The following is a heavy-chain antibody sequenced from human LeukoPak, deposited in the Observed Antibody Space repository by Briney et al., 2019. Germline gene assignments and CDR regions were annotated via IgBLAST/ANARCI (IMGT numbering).Heavy chain of an antibody. Sequence: GGSLRLSCAASGFTFDDYGMSWVRQAPGKGLEWVSGINWNGDSTGYADSVKGRFTISRDNAKNSLYLQMNSLRAEDTAVYYCARDEERHSSSWYRNWGQGTLVTVSS. CDR3: ARDEERHSSSWYRN. J-gene: IGHJ4*02. V-gene: IGHV3-20*04. CDR1: GFTFDDYG. D-gene: IGHD6-13*01. CDR2: INWNGDST.